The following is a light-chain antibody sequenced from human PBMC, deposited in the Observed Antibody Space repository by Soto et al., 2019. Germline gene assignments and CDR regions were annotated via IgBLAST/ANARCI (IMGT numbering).Light chain of an antibody. Sequence: VDRVTIPCRASQSIGSHLNWYQLKAGEASKVLIFAASSLQSGVPSRFSGSGFGTDFTLTITSLQPEDSATYSCQHSHSSPLTFGGGTRVDIK. CDR1: QSIGSH. V-gene: IGKV1-39*01. CDR3: QHSHSSPLT. J-gene: IGKJ4*01. CDR2: AAS.